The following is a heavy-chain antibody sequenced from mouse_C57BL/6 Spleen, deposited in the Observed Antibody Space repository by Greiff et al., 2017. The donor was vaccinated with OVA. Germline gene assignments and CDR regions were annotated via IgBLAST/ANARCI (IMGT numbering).Heavy chain of an antibody. J-gene: IGHJ3*01. V-gene: IGHV1-61*01. CDR2: IYPSDSET. Sequence: QVQLQQPGAELVRPGSSVKLSCKASGYTFTSYWMEWVKQRPGQGLEWIGNIYPSDSETHYNQKFKDKATLTVDKSSSTAYMQLSSLTSEDSAVYYCARGDERFAYWGQGTLVTVSA. CDR3: ARGDERFAY. CDR1: GYTFTSYW.